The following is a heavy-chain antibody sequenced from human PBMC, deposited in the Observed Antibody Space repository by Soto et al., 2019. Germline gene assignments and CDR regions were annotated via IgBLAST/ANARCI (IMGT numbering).Heavy chain of an antibody. CDR3: ARLGYYDFCSGYYYYYGMDV. Sequence: SETLSLTCTVSGGSISSSSYYWGWIRQPPGKGLEWIGSIYYSGSTYYNPSRKSRVTISVDTSKNQFSLKLSSVTAADTAVYYCARLGYYDFCSGYYYYYGMDVWGQGTTVTVSS. CDR1: GGSISSSSYY. V-gene: IGHV4-39*01. D-gene: IGHD3-3*01. CDR2: IYYSGST. J-gene: IGHJ6*02.